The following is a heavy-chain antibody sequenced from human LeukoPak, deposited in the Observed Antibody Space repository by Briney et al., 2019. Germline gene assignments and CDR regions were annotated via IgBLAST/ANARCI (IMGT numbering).Heavy chain of an antibody. CDR2: IIPIFGTA. CDR3: AGVPRAYYYYMDV. Sequence: ASVKVSCKASGGTFSSYAISWVRQAPGQGLEWMGGIIPIFGTANYAQKFQGRVTITADESTSTAYMELSSLRSEDTAVYYCAGVPRAYYYYMDVWGKGTTVTISS. J-gene: IGHJ6*03. D-gene: IGHD4/OR15-4a*01. V-gene: IGHV1-69*13. CDR1: GGTFSSYA.